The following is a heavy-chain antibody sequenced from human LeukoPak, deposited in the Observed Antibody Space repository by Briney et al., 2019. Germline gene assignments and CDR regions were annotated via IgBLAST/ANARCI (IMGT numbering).Heavy chain of an antibody. V-gene: IGHV4-34*01. CDR1: GGSFSGYY. J-gene: IGHJ6*02. Sequence: PSETLSLTCAVYGGSFSGYYWSWIRQPPGKGLEWIGEINHSGSTNYNPSLKSRVTISVDRSKNQFSLKLSSVTAADTAVYYCAREMDYYGMDVWGQGTTVTVSS. CDR2: INHSGST. D-gene: IGHD2-8*01. CDR3: AREMDYYGMDV.